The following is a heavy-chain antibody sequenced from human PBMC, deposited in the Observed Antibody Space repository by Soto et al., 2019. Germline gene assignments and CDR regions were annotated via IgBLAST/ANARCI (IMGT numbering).Heavy chain of an antibody. CDR2: IYYSGST. D-gene: IGHD3-22*01. CDR3: ARVPYDSSGYTFYGMDV. V-gene: IGHV4-59*01. CDR1: GGSISSYY. Sequence: SETLYITCTVSGGSISSYYWSWIRQPPGKGLEWIGYIYYSGSTNYNPSLKSRVTISVDTSKNQFSLKLSSVTAADTAVYYCARVPYDSSGYTFYGMDVWGQGTTVTVSS. J-gene: IGHJ6*02.